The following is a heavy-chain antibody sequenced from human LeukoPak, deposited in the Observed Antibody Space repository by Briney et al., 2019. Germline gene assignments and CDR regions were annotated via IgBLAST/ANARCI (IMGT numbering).Heavy chain of an antibody. CDR3: ARYFYCSSTSCYSDDAFDI. V-gene: IGHV4-34*01. D-gene: IGHD2-2*01. CDR1: GGSFSGYY. J-gene: IGHJ3*02. Sequence: SETLSLTCAVYGGSFSGYYWSWIRQPPGKGLEWIGEINHSGSTNYNPSLKSRVTISVDTSKNQFSLKLSSVTAADTAVYYCARYFYCSSTSCYSDDAFDIWGQGTMVTVPS. CDR2: INHSGST.